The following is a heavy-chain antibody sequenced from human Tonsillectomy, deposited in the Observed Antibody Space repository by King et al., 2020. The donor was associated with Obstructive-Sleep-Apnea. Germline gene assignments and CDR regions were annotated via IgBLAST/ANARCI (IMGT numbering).Heavy chain of an antibody. V-gene: IGHV4-59*01. CDR3: ARDGLSYLYSYPRSDYGMDV. J-gene: IGHJ6*02. Sequence: QLQESGPGLVKPSETLSLTCTVSGGSLNNFYWSWIRQPPGKGLEWIGYIYDSGTTNYNPSLKSRVTISVDTSKNQFSLRLTSVTAADTALYYCARDGLSYLYSYPRSDYGMDVWGQGTTVTVSS. CDR2: IYDSGTT. D-gene: IGHD3-16*01. CDR1: GGSLNNFY.